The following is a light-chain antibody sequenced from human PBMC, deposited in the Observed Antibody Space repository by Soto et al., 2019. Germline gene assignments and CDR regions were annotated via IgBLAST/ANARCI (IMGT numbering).Light chain of an antibody. J-gene: IGLJ1*01. CDR1: SSDIGGHNY. Sequence: QSVLTQPPSASGSPGQSVTISCTGTSSDIGGHNYVSWYQHHPGRPPKLMIYGVTKRPSGVPDRFSGSKSGNTASLTVSGLQAEDEADYYCSSYADVQLYVFGTGTKVTVL. CDR2: GVT. CDR3: SSYADVQLYV. V-gene: IGLV2-8*01.